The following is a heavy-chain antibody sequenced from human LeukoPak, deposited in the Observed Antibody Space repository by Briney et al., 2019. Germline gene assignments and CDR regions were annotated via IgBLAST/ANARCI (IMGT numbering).Heavy chain of an antibody. CDR1: GFTVSNNY. D-gene: IGHD3-3*01. CDR3: AKRYYDFPLDY. Sequence: GGSLRLSCAASGFTVSNNYMSWVRQAPGKGLEWVSSISANGGETHYADSVKGRFTISRDNSKNTLYLQINNPRVEDTAVYYCAKRYYDFPLDYWGQGTLVTVSS. J-gene: IGHJ4*02. CDR2: ISANGGET. V-gene: IGHV3-23*01.